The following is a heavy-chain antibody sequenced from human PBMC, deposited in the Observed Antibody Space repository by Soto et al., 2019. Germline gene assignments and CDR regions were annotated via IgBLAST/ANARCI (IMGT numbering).Heavy chain of an antibody. D-gene: IGHD6-13*01. Sequence: LSLTCTVSGGSISSYYWSWIRQPPGKGLEWIGYIYYSGNTNYNPSLKSRVTISVDTSKNQFSLKLSSVTAADTAVYYCARSSIPAAAIDYWGQGTLVTVSS. CDR1: GGSISSYY. V-gene: IGHV4-59*01. J-gene: IGHJ4*02. CDR2: IYYSGNT. CDR3: ARSSIPAAAIDY.